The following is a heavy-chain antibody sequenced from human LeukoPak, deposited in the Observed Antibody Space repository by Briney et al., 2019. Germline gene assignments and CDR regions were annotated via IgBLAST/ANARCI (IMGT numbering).Heavy chain of an antibody. D-gene: IGHD6-19*01. CDR1: GYTFTTCD. Sequence: ASVKVSCKASGYTFTTCDINWVRQATGQGLEWLGWMNPNSGNTGYAQSFQGRVTMTRDTSISTAYMELSNLRSEDTATYYCTRGSSGRRDYWGQGTLVTVSS. J-gene: IGHJ4*02. V-gene: IGHV1-8*01. CDR3: TRGSSGRRDY. CDR2: MNPNSGNT.